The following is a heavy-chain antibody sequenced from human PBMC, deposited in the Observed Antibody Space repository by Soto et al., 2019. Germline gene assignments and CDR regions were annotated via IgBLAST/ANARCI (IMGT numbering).Heavy chain of an antibody. J-gene: IGHJ4*02. Sequence: QVQLVQSGAEVKKPGASVKVSCKASGYTFTSYGISWVRQAPGQGLEWMGWISAYNGNTNYAQKLQGRATMTTDTSTSTAYMELRSLRSDDTAVYYCARETCSSGCRDSSPFDYWGQGTLVTVSS. CDR2: ISAYNGNT. CDR1: GYTFTSYG. CDR3: ARETCSSGCRDSSPFDY. D-gene: IGHD6-19*01. V-gene: IGHV1-18*01.